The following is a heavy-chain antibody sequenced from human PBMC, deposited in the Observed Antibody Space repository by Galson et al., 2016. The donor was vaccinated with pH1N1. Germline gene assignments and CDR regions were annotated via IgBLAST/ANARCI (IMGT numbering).Heavy chain of an antibody. J-gene: IGHJ4*02. CDR2: IYPDVDTP. CDR1: GYTFTSYY. V-gene: IGHV1-46*01. Sequence: SVKVSCKASGYTFTSYYIHWVRQAPGQGLEWMAVIYPDVDTPTCAQKFKGRVSLTRDTSTSTAYMELSSLRSDDTALYYCVRELVGGYFDFWGQGSLVTVSS. D-gene: IGHD6-19*01. CDR3: VRELVGGYFDF.